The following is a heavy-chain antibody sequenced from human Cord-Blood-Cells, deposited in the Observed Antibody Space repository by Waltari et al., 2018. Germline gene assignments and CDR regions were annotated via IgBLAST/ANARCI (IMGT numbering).Heavy chain of an antibody. D-gene: IGHD3-10*01. Sequence: QVQLQESGPGLVKPSQTLSLTCTVSGGSISSGGYYWSWIRQHPGKGLEWIGYIYYSGSTYYDPSRKSRVTRSGDTSKNQFSLKLSSVTAADTAVYYCASGFRELLGGGYWGQGTLVTVSS. J-gene: IGHJ4*02. CDR2: IYYSGST. CDR3: ASGFRELLGGGY. CDR1: GGSISSGGYY. V-gene: IGHV4-31*03.